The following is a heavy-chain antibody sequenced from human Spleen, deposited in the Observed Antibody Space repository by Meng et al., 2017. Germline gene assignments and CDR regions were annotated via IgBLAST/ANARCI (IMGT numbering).Heavy chain of an antibody. D-gene: IGHD6-13*01. CDR1: GYSFASYW. Sequence: GESLKISCKGSGYSFASYWIGWVRQVPGKGLEWMGIIYPGDSDTRYSPSFQGQVTISVDKSISTAYLQWSSLKASDTAMYYCARTKYSSTRYYFDYWGQGTLVTVSS. CDR3: ARTKYSSTRYYFDY. J-gene: IGHJ4*02. CDR2: IYPGDSDT. V-gene: IGHV5-51*01.